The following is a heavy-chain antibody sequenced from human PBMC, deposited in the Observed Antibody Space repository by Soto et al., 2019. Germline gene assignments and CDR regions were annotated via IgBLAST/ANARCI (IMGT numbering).Heavy chain of an antibody. V-gene: IGHV3-74*01. CDR2: IKRAGSST. CDR3: GRGDDGGRYYLDFDN. CDR1: GFTFSSNW. D-gene: IGHD1-26*01. Sequence: PVRSLRLSCAAGGFTFSSNWMHWVHQASRKGLVWVSRIKRAGSSTTYAASVKGRFTISRDNARHTLYLQMNSLRVEATVLYYCGRGDDGGRYYLDFDNWGPGTMVAASS. J-gene: IGHJ3*02.